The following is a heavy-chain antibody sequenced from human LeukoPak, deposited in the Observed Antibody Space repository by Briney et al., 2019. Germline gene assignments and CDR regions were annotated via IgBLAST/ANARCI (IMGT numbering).Heavy chain of an antibody. J-gene: IGHJ4*02. CDR2: ISAYNGNT. CDR3: ARVTAAGREEYYFDY. Sequence: ASVKVSCKASGYTFTSYGISWVRQAPGQGLEWMGWISAYNGNTNYAQKLQGRVTMTTDTSPSTAYMELRSLRSDDTAVYYCARVTAAGREEYYFDYWGQGTLVTVSS. D-gene: IGHD6-13*01. CDR1: GYTFTSYG. V-gene: IGHV1-18*04.